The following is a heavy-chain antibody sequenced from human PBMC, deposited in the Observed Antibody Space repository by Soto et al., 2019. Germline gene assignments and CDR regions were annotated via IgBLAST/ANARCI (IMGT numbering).Heavy chain of an antibody. CDR1: GYTFTGYA. D-gene: IGHD4-17*01. J-gene: IGHJ5*02. V-gene: IGHV1-3*01. CDR3: ARSQDYGDYAGWFDP. Sequence: ASVKVSCKGSGYTFTGYARHCVRQAPRQRLEWMGWINAGNGNTKYSQKFQGRVTITRDTSASTAYMELSSLRSEDTAVYYCARSQDYGDYAGWFDPWGQGTLVTVSS. CDR2: INAGNGNT.